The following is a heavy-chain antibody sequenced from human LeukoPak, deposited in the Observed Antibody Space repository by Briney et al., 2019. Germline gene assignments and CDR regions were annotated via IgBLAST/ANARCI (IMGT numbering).Heavy chain of an antibody. CDR3: ARGGEIWFDP. Sequence: PSETLSLTCAVSGGSISSYYWSWIRQPPGKGLEWIGYIYYSGSTNYNPSLKSRVTISVDTSKNQFSLKLTSVTTADTAVYYCARGGEIWFDPWGQGTLVTVSS. J-gene: IGHJ5*02. V-gene: IGHV4-59*01. CDR1: GGSISSYY. D-gene: IGHD5-12*01. CDR2: IYYSGST.